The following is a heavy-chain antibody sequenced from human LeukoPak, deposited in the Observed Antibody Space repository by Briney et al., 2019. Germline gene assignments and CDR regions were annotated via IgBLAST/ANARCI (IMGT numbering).Heavy chain of an antibody. CDR1: GFTFSGDW. CDR2: ISADGSSV. J-gene: IGHJ5*02. CDR3: ARDRGDFWSGYSPWLDP. D-gene: IGHD3-3*01. V-gene: IGHV3-74*03. Sequence: GGSLRLSCAASGFTFSGDWMHWVRQVPGKGLVWVSCISADGSSVTYADSVKGRFTISRDNTKNTLYLQMNGLRAEDTAVYYCARDRGDFWSGYSPWLDPWGQGVLVSVPS.